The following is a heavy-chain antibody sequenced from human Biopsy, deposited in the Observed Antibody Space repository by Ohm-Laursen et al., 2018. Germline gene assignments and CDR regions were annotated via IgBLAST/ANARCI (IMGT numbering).Heavy chain of an antibody. D-gene: IGHD2-2*01. CDR3: ARDNIPYCTSTSCDLFGMDV. CDR2: ISYSGIT. Sequence: SDTLSLTCTVSGGSTSSSYWPWVRQPPGKGLEWIGYISYSGITNYNASLKSRLTISIDTSKNQFSLKLTSVTAADTAVYYCARDNIPYCTSTSCDLFGMDVWGQGTTVTVSS. CDR1: GGSTSSSY. J-gene: IGHJ6*02. V-gene: IGHV4-59*01.